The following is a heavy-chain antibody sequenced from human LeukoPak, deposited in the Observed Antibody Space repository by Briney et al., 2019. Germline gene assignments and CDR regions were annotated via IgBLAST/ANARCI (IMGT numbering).Heavy chain of an antibody. CDR1: GGSFSGYY. Sequence: PSETLSLTCAVYGGSFSGYYWSWIRQPPGKGLEWFGEINHSGSTNYNPSLKSRVTISVDTSKNQFSLKLSSVTAADTAVYYCARIYCSSTSCYSFDYWGQGTLVTVSS. CDR3: ARIYCSSTSCYSFDY. D-gene: IGHD2-2*02. CDR2: INHSGST. V-gene: IGHV4-34*01. J-gene: IGHJ4*02.